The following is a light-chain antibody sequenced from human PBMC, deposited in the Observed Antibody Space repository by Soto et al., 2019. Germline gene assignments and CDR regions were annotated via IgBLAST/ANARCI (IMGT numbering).Light chain of an antibody. J-gene: IGKJ5*01. CDR2: GAY. Sequence: EIMLKKSPGTLSLYKGDRATLSCRASQGVSRGYLAWYHQTPGRAPRLPIYGAYSRATGIPDRFSGSGSGTDFTLTISRLEPEDFAVYYCKQYGISPITFGQVTLLDI. CDR1: QGVSRGY. V-gene: IGKV3-20*01. CDR3: KQYGISPIT.